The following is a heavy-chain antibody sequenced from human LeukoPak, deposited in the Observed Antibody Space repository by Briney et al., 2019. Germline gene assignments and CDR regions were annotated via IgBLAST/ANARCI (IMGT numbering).Heavy chain of an antibody. CDR3: ATLSEARAVDYGSGIYYYMDV. V-gene: IGHV1-69*05. Sequence: ASVKVSCKASGGTFSSYAISWVRQAPGQGLEWMGGIIPIFGTANYAQKFQGRVTITTDESTSTAYMELRSLRSDDTAVYYCATLSEARAVDYGSGIYYYMDVWGKGTTVTVSS. CDR2: IIPIFGTA. CDR1: GGTFSSYA. J-gene: IGHJ6*03. D-gene: IGHD3-10*01.